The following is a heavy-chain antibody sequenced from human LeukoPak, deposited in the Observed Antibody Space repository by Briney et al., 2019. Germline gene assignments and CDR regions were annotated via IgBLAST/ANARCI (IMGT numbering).Heavy chain of an antibody. J-gene: IGHJ5*02. CDR2: INHSGST. Sequence: SETLSLTCAVYGGSFSGYYWSWIRQPPGKGLEWIGEINHSGSTNYNPSLKSRATISVDTSKNQFSLKLSSVTAADTAVYYCARASTYYDFWSGYYYGNWFDPWGQGTLVTVSS. CDR1: GGSFSGYY. V-gene: IGHV4-34*01. D-gene: IGHD3-3*01. CDR3: ARASTYYDFWSGYYYGNWFDP.